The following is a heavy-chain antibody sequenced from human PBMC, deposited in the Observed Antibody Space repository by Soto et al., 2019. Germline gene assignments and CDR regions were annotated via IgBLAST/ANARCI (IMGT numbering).Heavy chain of an antibody. CDR1: GFTFSTYS. CDR3: AREYTAWPLAYCLDV. Sequence: PRLSCVGSGFTFSTYSINWVRQASGKGLEWVSSISSRSDIYYADSVKGRFTISRDNAKNSVSLQMNSLRAEDTAVYYCAREYTAWPLAYCLDVWGQVTTVTVSS. D-gene: IGHD2-2*02. V-gene: IGHV3-21*01. CDR2: ISSRSDI. J-gene: IGHJ6*02.